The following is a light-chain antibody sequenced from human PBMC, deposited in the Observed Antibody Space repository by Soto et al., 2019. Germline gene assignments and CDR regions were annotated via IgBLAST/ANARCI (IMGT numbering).Light chain of an antibody. CDR3: QQFSSYPLT. CDR2: DAS. V-gene: IGKV3-20*01. J-gene: IGKJ4*01. CDR1: QSVGTN. Sequence: DIVMTQSPGTLSVSPGERATLSCRASQSVGTNLAWYQQRPGQAPRLLIYDASSRATGIPDRFSGGGSGTDFTLTISRLEPEDFAVYYCQQFSSYPLTCGGGTKGDI.